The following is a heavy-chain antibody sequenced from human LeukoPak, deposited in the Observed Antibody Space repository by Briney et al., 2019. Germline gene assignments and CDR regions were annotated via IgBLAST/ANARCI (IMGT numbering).Heavy chain of an antibody. Sequence: GGSLRLFCTASGFTFGDYAMSWFRHAPGKGLEWVGFIRSKAYGGTTEYAASVKGRFTISRDDSKSIAYLQMNSLKTEDTAVYYCTRDGPLYSGSPSFDYWGQGTLVTVSS. CDR3: TRDGPLYSGSPSFDY. J-gene: IGHJ4*02. D-gene: IGHD1-26*01. V-gene: IGHV3-49*03. CDR1: GFTFGDYA. CDR2: IRSKAYGGTT.